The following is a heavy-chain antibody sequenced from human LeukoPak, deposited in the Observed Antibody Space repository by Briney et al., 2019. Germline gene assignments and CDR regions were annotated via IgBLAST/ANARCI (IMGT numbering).Heavy chain of an antibody. CDR3: TFMITFGGFDY. CDR1: GFTFSNYE. Sequence: GGSLRLSCAASGFTFSNYEMNWARQAPGKGLEWVSYIGNSGSTIYYADSVKGRFTISRDNAKNSLYLQMNSLRAEDTAIYYCTFMITFGGFDYWGQGTLVTVSS. CDR2: IGNSGSTI. D-gene: IGHD3-16*01. V-gene: IGHV3-48*03. J-gene: IGHJ4*02.